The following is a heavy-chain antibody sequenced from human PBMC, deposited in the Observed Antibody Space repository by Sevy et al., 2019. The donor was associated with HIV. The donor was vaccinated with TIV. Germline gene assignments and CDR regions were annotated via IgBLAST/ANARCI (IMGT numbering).Heavy chain of an antibody. Sequence: GGSLRLSCAASGFTFSSYAMHWVRQAPGKGLEWVAVISYDGSNKYYADSVKGRFTISRDNSKNTRYLQMNGLRAGDTAVYYCAGVKGVFMVRGMGSDYWGQGTLVTVSS. CDR2: ISYDGSNK. CDR1: GFTFSSYA. D-gene: IGHD3-10*01. CDR3: AGVKGVFMVRGMGSDY. J-gene: IGHJ4*02. V-gene: IGHV3-30-3*01.